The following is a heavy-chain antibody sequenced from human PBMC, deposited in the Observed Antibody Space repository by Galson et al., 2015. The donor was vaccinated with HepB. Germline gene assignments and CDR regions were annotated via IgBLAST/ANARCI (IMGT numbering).Heavy chain of an antibody. Sequence: SVKVSCKASGGTFSSYTISWVRQAPGQGLEWMGRIIPILGIANYAQKFQGRVTITADKSTSTAYMELSSLRSEDTAVYYCARDVEVCTSCSEYYYYGMDVWGQGTTVTVSS. CDR1: GGTFSSYT. V-gene: IGHV1-69*04. D-gene: IGHD2-2*01. CDR2: IIPILGIA. CDR3: ARDVEVCTSCSEYYYYGMDV. J-gene: IGHJ6*02.